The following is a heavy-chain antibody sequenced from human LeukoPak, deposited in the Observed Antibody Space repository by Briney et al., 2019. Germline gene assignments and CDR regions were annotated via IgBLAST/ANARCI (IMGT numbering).Heavy chain of an antibody. V-gene: IGHV4-59*01. D-gene: IGHD3-22*01. Sequence: SETLSLTCTVSGGSISSYYWSWIRQPPGKGLEWIGYIYYSGSTNYNPSLKSRVTISVDTSKNQFSLKLSSVTAADTAVYYCAXAHYYDSSGYYPEFDYWGQGTLVTVSS. CDR2: IYYSGST. J-gene: IGHJ4*02. CDR3: AXAHYYDSSGYYPEFDY. CDR1: GGSISSYY.